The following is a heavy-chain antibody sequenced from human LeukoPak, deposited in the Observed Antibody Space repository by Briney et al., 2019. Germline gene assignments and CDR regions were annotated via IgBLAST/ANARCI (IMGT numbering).Heavy chain of an antibody. V-gene: IGHV4-34*01. D-gene: IGHD3-3*01. CDR1: GGSFSGYY. CDR2: INHSGST. J-gene: IGHJ6*02. Sequence: KTSETLSLTCAVYGGSFSGYYWSWIRQPPGKGLEWIGEINHSGSTNYNPSLKSRVTISVDTSKNQFSLKLSSVTAADTAVYYCARGVTIFGVVTYGMDVWGQGTTVTGSS. CDR3: ARGVTIFGVVTYGMDV.